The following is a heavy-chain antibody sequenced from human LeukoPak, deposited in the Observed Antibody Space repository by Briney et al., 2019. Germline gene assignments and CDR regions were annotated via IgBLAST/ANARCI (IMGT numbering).Heavy chain of an antibody. D-gene: IGHD3-22*01. CDR3: ARDSGSSSYYWFDS. Sequence: GGSLRLSCAASGFTFNNYGLHWVRQAPGKGLEWVAVISYHGNDKYYADSVKGRFTISRDDSEKTLYLQMNSLRAEDTAVYYCARDSGSSSYYWFDSWGQGILVTVSS. V-gene: IGHV3-30*03. J-gene: IGHJ5*01. CDR2: ISYHGNDK. CDR1: GFTFNNYG.